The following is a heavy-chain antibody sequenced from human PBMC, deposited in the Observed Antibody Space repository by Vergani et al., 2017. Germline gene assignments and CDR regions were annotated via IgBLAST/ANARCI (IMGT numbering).Heavy chain of an antibody. CDR1: GFSLSTSGVG. V-gene: IGHV2-5*01. D-gene: IGHD5-18*01. J-gene: IGHJ3*02. CDR3: AHRGDKAVQDAFDI. CDR2: IFWNDDK. Sequence: QITLKESGPTLVKPTQTLTLTCTFSGFSLSTSGVGVGWVRQPPGKALEWLAVIFWNDDKRYSPPLRSRLTITKDTSKRQVVLTMTNMDPVDTATYYCAHRGDKAVQDAFDIWGQGTMVTVSS.